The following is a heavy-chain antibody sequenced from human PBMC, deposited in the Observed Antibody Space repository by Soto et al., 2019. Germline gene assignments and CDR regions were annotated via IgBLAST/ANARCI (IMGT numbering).Heavy chain of an antibody. D-gene: IGHD3-10*01. Sequence: GGSLELSCAASGFTLDDYGMSWVRQAPGKGLEWVSGINWNGGSTGYADSVKGRFTISRDNAKNSLYLQMNSLRAEDTALYYCARARGSGSYANFAYWGQGTPVTVSS. V-gene: IGHV3-20*04. CDR1: GFTLDDYG. CDR3: ARARGSGSYANFAY. J-gene: IGHJ4*02. CDR2: INWNGGST.